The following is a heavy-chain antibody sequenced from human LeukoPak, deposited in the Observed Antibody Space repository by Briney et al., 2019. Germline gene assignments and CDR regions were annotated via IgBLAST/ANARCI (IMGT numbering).Heavy chain of an antibody. D-gene: IGHD1-1*01. CDR3: ARGRFGNPLQLQPRRPFGM. CDR1: GGIFNGYY. CDR2: INRSGTT. Sequence: PSETLSLTCAVYGGIFNGYYWSWIRQPPGKGLEWIGEINRSGTTNYNPTLKSRVTISVDTSKSQVSLKLTSVTAADTAVFYCARGRFGNPLQLQPRRPFGMWGQGTVVTISS. J-gene: IGHJ3*02. V-gene: IGHV4-34*01.